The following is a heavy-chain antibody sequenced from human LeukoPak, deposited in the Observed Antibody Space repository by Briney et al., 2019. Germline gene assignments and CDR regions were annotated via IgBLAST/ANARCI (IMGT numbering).Heavy chain of an antibody. CDR1: GGSISSYY. J-gene: IGHJ5*02. D-gene: IGHD6-19*01. V-gene: IGHV4-59*01. Sequence: SETLSLTCTVSGGSISSYYWSWIRQPPGKGLEWIGYIYYSGSTNYNPSLKSRVTISVDTSKNQFSLKLSSVTAADTAVYYCARGGSSGYTSYWFDPWGQGTLVTVSS. CDR3: ARGGSSGYTSYWFDP. CDR2: IYYSGST.